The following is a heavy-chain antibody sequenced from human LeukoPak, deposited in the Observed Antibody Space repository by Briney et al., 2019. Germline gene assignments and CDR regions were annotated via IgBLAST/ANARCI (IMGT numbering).Heavy chain of an antibody. CDR1: GFTFSSYA. V-gene: IGHV3-23*01. CDR2: ISGSGGST. Sequence: GGSLRLSCAASGFTFSSYAMSWVRQAPGKGLEWVSAISGSGGSTYYADSVKGRFTISRDNSKNTLYLQMNSLRAEDTAVYYCAKDAWEVRGVIRYSYWYFDLWGRGTLVTVSS. D-gene: IGHD3-10*01. J-gene: IGHJ2*01. CDR3: AKDAWEVRGVIRYSYWYFDL.